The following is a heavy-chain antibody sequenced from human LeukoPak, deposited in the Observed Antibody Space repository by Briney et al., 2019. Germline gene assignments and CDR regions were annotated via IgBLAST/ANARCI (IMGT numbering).Heavy chain of an antibody. J-gene: IGHJ4*02. CDR1: GYTFTGYY. D-gene: IGHD6-19*01. CDR2: INPNSGGT. V-gene: IGHV1-2*04. CDR3: ARGDRIAVAGTPLPFDY. Sequence: ASVRVSCKASGYTFTGYYMHWVRQAPGQGLEWMGWINPNSGGTNYAQKFQGWVTMTRDTSISTAYMELSRLRSDDTAVYYCARGDRIAVAGTPLPFDYWGQGTLVTVSS.